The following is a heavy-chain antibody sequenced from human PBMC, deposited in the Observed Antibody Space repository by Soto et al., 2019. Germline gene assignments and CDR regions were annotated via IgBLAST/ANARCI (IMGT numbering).Heavy chain of an antibody. V-gene: IGHV4-59*01. CDR3: ARLRRYGSGSGCLDY. D-gene: IGHD3-10*01. CDR1: AGCIISYY. CDR2: IYYSGST. J-gene: IGHJ4*02. Sequence: SLTLSFTCTVCAGCIISYYRSWIRHPPGKGLGWIGYIYYSGSTKYTPSLKSPVTISVDTSKNQSSLKLRSVTAAHTAVYYCARLRRYGSGSGCLDYWGQETLHTVSS.